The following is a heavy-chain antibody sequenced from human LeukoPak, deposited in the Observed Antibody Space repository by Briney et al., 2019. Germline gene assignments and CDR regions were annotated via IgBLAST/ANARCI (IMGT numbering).Heavy chain of an antibody. Sequence: GGSLRLSCAASGFTFDDYGMSWVRQAPGKGLEWVSGINWNGGSTGYADSVKGRFTISRDNAKNSLYLQMNSLRAEDTALYYCARSLTSYSSSWYDAFDIWGQGTMVTVSS. CDR2: INWNGGST. D-gene: IGHD6-13*01. CDR1: GFTFDDYG. V-gene: IGHV3-20*04. CDR3: ARSLTSYSSSWYDAFDI. J-gene: IGHJ3*02.